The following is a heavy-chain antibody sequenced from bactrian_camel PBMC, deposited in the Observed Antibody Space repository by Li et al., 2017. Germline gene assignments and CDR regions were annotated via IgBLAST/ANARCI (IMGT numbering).Heavy chain of an antibody. CDR1: GFSISSRY. Sequence: VQLVESGGGLVQPGGSLRLSCVASGFSISSRYMSWVRQAPGKGLEWVSSIRSDGSSIDYGDSVKGRFTMSGDSAKNTLYLQMNGLKPEDTAMYFCAAARRLWVGYFPPTDAFWGQGTQVTVS. V-gene: IGHV3-2*01. D-gene: IGHD5*01. J-gene: IGHJ4*01. CDR2: IRSDGSSI. CDR3: AAARRLWVGYFPPTDAF.